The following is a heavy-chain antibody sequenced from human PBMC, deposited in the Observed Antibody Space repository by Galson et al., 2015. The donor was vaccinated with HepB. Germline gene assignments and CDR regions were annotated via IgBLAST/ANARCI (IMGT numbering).Heavy chain of an antibody. CDR3: AKDLSISYWYFDL. J-gene: IGHJ2*01. CDR2: ISYDGNNK. V-gene: IGHV3-30*18. D-gene: IGHD3-3*02. CDR1: GFSFSDYG. Sequence: SLRLSCAASGFSFSDYGMHWVRQAPGKGLEWVAVISYDGNNKYYADSVKGRFTISRDNSKNMLYLQMNSLRAEDTAVYYCAKDLSISYWYFDLWGRGTLVTVSS.